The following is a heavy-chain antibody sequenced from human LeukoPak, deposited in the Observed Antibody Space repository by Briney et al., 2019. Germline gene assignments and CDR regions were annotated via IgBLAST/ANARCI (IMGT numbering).Heavy chain of an antibody. V-gene: IGHV4-61*02. CDR2: IYTSGST. D-gene: IGHD3-10*01. Sequence: SETLSLTCTVSGGSISSGSYYWSWIRQPAGKGLEWIGRIYTSGSTNYNPSLKSRVTISVDTSKNQFSLKLSSVTAADTAVYYCARVGTYGSGISYYYYMDVWGKGTTVTISS. J-gene: IGHJ6*03. CDR3: ARVGTYGSGISYYYYMDV. CDR1: GGSISSGSYY.